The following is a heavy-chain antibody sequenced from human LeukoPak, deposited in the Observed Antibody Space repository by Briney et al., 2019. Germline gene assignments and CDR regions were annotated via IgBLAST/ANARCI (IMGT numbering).Heavy chain of an antibody. V-gene: IGHV1-3*01. Sequence: APVKVSCQASGYTFTSYAMHWVRQAPGQRLEWMGWINAGNGNTIYSQKFQGRVTITRDTSATTAYMELSSLRSEDTAVYYCATHLIAVAVNHYYYGIDVWGQGNTVTVSS. J-gene: IGHJ6*02. D-gene: IGHD6-19*01. CDR1: GYTFTSYA. CDR2: INAGNGNT. CDR3: ATHLIAVAVNHYYYGIDV.